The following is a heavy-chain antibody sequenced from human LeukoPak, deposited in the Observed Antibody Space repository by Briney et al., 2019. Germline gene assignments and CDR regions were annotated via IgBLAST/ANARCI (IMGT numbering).Heavy chain of an antibody. CDR2: IRYDAKQI. Sequence: PGGSLRLSCAASGFTFRTYGMHWVRQAPGKGLEWVAFIRYDAKQIYYVDSVKGRFTISGDISKNTLYLQMNSLRAEDTAVYYCAKDFGQVATIPFFDFWGQGTLVTVSS. V-gene: IGHV3-30*02. J-gene: IGHJ4*02. CDR1: GFTFRTYG. D-gene: IGHD5-24*01. CDR3: AKDFGQVATIPFFDF.